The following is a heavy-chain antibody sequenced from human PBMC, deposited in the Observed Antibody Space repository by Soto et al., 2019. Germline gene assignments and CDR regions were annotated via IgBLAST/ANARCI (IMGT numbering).Heavy chain of an antibody. CDR2: MYYSGSK. V-gene: IGHV4-39*01. CDR3: ARIKIVGILTYYMDV. Sequence: QVQLQESGPGLVKPLETLSLSCPVSGDSISSSSSYYWGWIRQPPGKGLEWIANMYYSGSKYYNPSLKSRVTISLETSENQFSLKLSSVTAADTAVYYCARIKIVGILTYYMDVWGKGTPVTVSS. J-gene: IGHJ6*03. CDR1: GDSISSSSSYY. D-gene: IGHD3-3*01.